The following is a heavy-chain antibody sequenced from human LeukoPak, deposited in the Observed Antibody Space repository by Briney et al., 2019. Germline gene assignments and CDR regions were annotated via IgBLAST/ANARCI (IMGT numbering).Heavy chain of an antibody. Sequence: SETLSLTCAVSGGSISSGGYSWSWIRQPPGKGLEWIGYIYHSGSTYYNPSLKSRVSISVDTSNNQFSLKLSSVTAADTAVYYCARGGLELPDYWGQGTLVTVSS. D-gene: IGHD1-26*01. CDR3: ARGGLELPDY. J-gene: IGHJ4*02. CDR1: GGSISSGGYS. V-gene: IGHV4-30-2*01. CDR2: IYHSGST.